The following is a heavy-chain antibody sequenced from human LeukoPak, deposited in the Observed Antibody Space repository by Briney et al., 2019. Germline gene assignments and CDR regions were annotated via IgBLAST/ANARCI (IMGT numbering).Heavy chain of an antibody. Sequence: SSQTLSLTCTVSGGSISIGGYYWSWIRQHPGKGLEWIGYIYYSGSTYYNPSLKSRVTISVDTSKNQFSLKLSSVTAADTAVYYCARGEGYYYGSGSYYNVFGYFDYWGQGTLVTVSS. D-gene: IGHD3-10*01. J-gene: IGHJ4*02. V-gene: IGHV4-31*03. CDR2: IYYSGST. CDR3: ARGEGYYYGSGSYYNVFGYFDY. CDR1: GGSISIGGYY.